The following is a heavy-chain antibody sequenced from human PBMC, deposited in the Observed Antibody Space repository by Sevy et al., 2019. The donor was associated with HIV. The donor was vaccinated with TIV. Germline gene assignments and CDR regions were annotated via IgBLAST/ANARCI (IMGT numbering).Heavy chain of an antibody. J-gene: IGHJ4*02. CDR3: AGYPIVVVPAAEYYFDY. CDR1: GYTFSNYW. Sequence: GESLKISCKGSGYTFSNYWIGWVRQMPGKGLEWMGVIYPGDSVTRYSPSFQGQVTMPADKSTSTAYLQWSSLKTSDTAIYYCAGYPIVVVPAAEYYFDYWGQGTLVTVSS. D-gene: IGHD2-2*01. CDR2: IYPGDSVT. V-gene: IGHV5-51*01.